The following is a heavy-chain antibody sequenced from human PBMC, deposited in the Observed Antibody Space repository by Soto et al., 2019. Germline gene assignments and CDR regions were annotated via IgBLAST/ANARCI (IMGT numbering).Heavy chain of an antibody. V-gene: IGHV3-23*01. CDR3: ARSLFLASTDTEPFDY. Sequence: EAQLLESGGGLVQPGGSLVLSCAASGFTFSSYAMSWVRQAPGKGLEWVSSISGGGNDAFYAVSVKGRFTISRDNSRNTLYRQMSSLRADDTAIYYCARSLFLASTDTEPFDYWGQGALVTVSS. J-gene: IGHJ4*02. CDR2: ISGGGNDA. CDR1: GFTFSSYA. D-gene: IGHD3-3*02.